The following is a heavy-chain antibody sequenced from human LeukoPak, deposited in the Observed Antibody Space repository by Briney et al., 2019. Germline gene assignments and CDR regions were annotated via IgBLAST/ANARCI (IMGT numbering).Heavy chain of an antibody. J-gene: IGHJ4*02. V-gene: IGHV4-59*08. D-gene: IGHD2-2*03. Sequence: PSETLSLTCTVSGGSISSYYWSWIRQPPGKGLEWIGYIYYSGSTNYNPSLKSRVTISVDTSKNQFSLKLSSVTAADTAVYYCARQGDGYCTSTNCLYSFDNWGQGTLVTVSP. CDR1: GGSISSYY. CDR3: ARQGDGYCTSTNCLYSFDN. CDR2: IYYSGST.